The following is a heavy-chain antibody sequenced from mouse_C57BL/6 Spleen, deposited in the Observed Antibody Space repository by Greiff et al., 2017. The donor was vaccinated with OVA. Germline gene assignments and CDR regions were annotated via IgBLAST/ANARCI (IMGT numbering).Heavy chain of an antibody. Sequence: DVMLVESGGGLVKPGGSLKLSCAASGFTFSDYGMHWVRQAPEKGLEWVAYISSGSSTIYYADTVKGRFTISRDNAKNTLFLQMTSLRSEDTAMYYCARCPYYGSSYFDYWGQGTTLTVSS. CDR2: ISSGSSTI. CDR1: GFTFSDYG. CDR3: ARCPYYGSSYFDY. J-gene: IGHJ2*01. D-gene: IGHD1-1*01. V-gene: IGHV5-17*01.